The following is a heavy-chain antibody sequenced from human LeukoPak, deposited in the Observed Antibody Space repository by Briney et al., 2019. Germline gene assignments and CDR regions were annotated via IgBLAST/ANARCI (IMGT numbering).Heavy chain of an antibody. D-gene: IGHD1-1*01. CDR3: ARDLSSGGWPLEFDF. CDR2: IGAHTRNT. J-gene: IGHJ4*02. V-gene: IGHV1-18*01. CDR1: GYTFSTYG. Sequence: ASVNVSCKTSGYTFSTYGITWVRQAPRQGFQWIGWIGAHTRNTKYAENFHGRISLTQDTSATTAYLELRSLTSGDTAVYYCARDLSSGGWPLEFDFWGQGSLVTVA.